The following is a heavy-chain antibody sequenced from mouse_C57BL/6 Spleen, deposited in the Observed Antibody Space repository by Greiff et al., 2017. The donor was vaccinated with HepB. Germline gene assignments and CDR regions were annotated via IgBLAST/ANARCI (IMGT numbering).Heavy chain of an antibody. CDR3: ARDDGYYGGNWFAY. D-gene: IGHD2-3*01. CDR1: GFTFSSYA. Sequence: EVQLVESGGGLVKPGGSLKLSCAASGFTFSSYAMSWVRQTPEKRLEWVATISDGGSYTYYPDNVKGRFTISRDNAKNNLYLQMSHLKSEDTAMYYCARDDGYYGGNWFAYWGQGTLVTVSA. V-gene: IGHV5-4*01. CDR2: ISDGGSYT. J-gene: IGHJ3*01.